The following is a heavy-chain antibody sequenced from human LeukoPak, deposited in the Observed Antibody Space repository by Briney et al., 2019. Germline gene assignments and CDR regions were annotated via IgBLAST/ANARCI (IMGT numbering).Heavy chain of an antibody. D-gene: IGHD2-2*01. CDR2: ISSSSSI. V-gene: IGHV3-21*05. CDR3: ARSPYCSSTSCYVFDY. CDR1: GFTFSSYS. Sequence: GGSLRLSCAASGFTFSSYSMNWVRQAPGKGLEWVSYISSSSSIYYADSVKGRFTISRDNAKNSLYLQMNSLRAEDTAVYYCARSPYCSSTSCYVFDYWGQGTLVTVSS. J-gene: IGHJ4*02.